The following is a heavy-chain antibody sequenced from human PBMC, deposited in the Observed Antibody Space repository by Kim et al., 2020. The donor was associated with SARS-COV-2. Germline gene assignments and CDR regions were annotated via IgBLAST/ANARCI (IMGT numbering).Heavy chain of an antibody. V-gene: IGHV1-69*13. CDR1: GGTFSSYA. Sequence: SVKVSCKASGGTFSSYAISWVRQAPGQGLEWMGGIIPIFGTANYAQKFQGRVTITADESTSTAYMELSSLRSDDTAVYYFVQYYYDSSGYQSPDYWGQG. J-gene: IGHJ4*02. D-gene: IGHD3-22*01. CDR3: VQYYYDSSGYQSPDY. CDR2: IIPIFGTA.